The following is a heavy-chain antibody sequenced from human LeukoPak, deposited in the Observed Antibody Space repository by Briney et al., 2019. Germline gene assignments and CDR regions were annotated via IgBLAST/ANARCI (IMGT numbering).Heavy chain of an antibody. CDR2: ISSSGST. V-gene: IGHV4-59*01. J-gene: IGHJ4*02. CDR1: GFTFSSYS. D-gene: IGHD3-22*01. CDR3: ARGGMSTYYDSGGYNSY. Sequence: PGGSLRLSCAASGFTFSSYSMNWIRQPPGKGLEWIGYISSSGSTNSNPSLKSRVSISVDTSKNQFSLKLSSVTAADTAVYYCARGGMSTYYDSGGYNSYWGQGTLVTVSS.